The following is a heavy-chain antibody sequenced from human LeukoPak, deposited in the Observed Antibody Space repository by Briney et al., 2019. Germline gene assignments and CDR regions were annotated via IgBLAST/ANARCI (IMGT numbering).Heavy chain of an antibody. J-gene: IGHJ3*02. CDR3: AKAGSSGWYSSAFDI. CDR2: ISGSGGST. V-gene: IGHV3-23*01. CDR1: GVTLSSYA. D-gene: IGHD6-19*01. Sequence: GGSLRLSCAASGVTLSSYAMSWVRQAPGKGLEWVSAISGSGGSTYYAHSVRGGFTISRDNSKNPLYLQMNSLRAEDTAVYYCAKAGSSGWYSSAFDIWGQGTMVTVSS.